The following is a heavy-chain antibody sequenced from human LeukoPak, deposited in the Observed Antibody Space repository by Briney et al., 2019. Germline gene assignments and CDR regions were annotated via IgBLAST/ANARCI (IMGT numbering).Heavy chain of an antibody. V-gene: IGHV3-23*01. CDR3: AKYRVGPTSRTFDY. D-gene: IGHD1-26*01. CDR2: IGVASNT. Sequence: GGSLRLSCAASGFTFSTYAMSWVRQAPGKGLEWVSVIGVASNTYYADSVKGRFTISRDDSKNMLYLQMNSLRGEDTAVYYCAKYRVGPTSRTFDYWGQGTLVTVSS. CDR1: GFTFSTYA. J-gene: IGHJ4*02.